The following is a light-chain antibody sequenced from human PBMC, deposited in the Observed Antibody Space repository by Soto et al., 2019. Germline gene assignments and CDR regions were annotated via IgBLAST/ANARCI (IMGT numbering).Light chain of an antibody. CDR1: QSISSY. CDR3: QQSYGATRT. J-gene: IGKJ1*01. V-gene: IGKV1-39*01. Sequence: DIQMTQSPSSLSASVGDRVTITCRASQSISSYLNWYQQKPGKAPKLLIYAASTLQSGVPSRFSGSGSGTDFTPTISSLQPEDVATYYCQQSYGATRTFGQGTKVDIK. CDR2: AAS.